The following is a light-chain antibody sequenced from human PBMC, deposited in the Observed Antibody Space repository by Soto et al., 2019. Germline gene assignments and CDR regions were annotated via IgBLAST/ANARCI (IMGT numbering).Light chain of an antibody. CDR3: SSYTSSSTYV. CDR1: ASDVGAYNY. V-gene: IGLV2-14*01. J-gene: IGLJ1*01. CDR2: DVT. Sequence: QSALTQPASVSGSPGQSITISCTGTASDVGAYNYVSWYQQHPGKAPKLMVCDVTDRPSGVSDRFSGSKSGNTASLTISGLQPEDEADYYCSSYTSSSTYVFGTGTKLTVL.